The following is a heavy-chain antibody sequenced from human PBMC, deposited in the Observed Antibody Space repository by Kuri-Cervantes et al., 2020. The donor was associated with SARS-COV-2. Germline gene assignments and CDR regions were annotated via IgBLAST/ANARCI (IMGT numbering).Heavy chain of an antibody. V-gene: IGHV3-30-3*01. D-gene: IGHD3-3*01. CDR2: IAYDGSNK. J-gene: IGHJ4*02. Sequence: GESLKISCAASGFTFSSYSMHWVLQAPGKGLEWVAVIAYDGSNKYYADSVKGRFTISRDNSKNTAYLQMNSLRAEDTAVYSCASDSYDVWAGYSIAMFDYFDYWGKGTMVTVSS. CDR3: ASDSYDVWAGYSIAMFDYFDY. CDR1: GFTFSSYS.